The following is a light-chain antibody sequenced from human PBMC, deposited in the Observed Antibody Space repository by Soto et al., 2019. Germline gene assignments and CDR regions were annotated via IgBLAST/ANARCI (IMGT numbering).Light chain of an antibody. J-gene: IGKJ1*01. CDR2: GAS. V-gene: IGKV3-15*01. CDR3: QQYGTSPGT. Sequence: EIVMTQSPATLSVSPGERATLSCRVSETVSSNLAWYQQKLGQAPRLLIYGASTRATGIPARFSGSGSGTEFTLTISSLQSEDFAVYYCQQYGTSPGTFGQGTKVDIK. CDR1: ETVSSN.